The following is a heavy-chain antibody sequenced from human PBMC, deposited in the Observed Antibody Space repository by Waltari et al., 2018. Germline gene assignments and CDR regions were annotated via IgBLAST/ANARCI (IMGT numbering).Heavy chain of an antibody. CDR1: GYTFTSYD. CDR3: ARGTGYSSRGRSDAFDI. J-gene: IGHJ3*02. D-gene: IGHD6-13*01. Sequence: QVQLVQSGAEVKKPGASVKVSCKASGYTFTSYDINWVRQATGQGLEWMGWTNPNSGNTGYAQKFQGRVTITRNTSISTAYMELSSLRSEDTAVYYCARGTGYSSRGRSDAFDIWGQGTMVTVSS. CDR2: TNPNSGNT. V-gene: IGHV1-8*03.